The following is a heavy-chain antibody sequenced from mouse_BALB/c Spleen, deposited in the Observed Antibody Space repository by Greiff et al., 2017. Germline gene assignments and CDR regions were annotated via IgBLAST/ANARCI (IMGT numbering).Heavy chain of an antibody. J-gene: IGHJ4*01. CDR1: GFSLTSYG. Sequence: VQLQQSGPSLVQPSQSLSITCTVPGFSLTSYGVHWVRQSPGKGLEWLGVIWRGGSTDYNAAFMSRLSITKDNSKSQVFFKMNSLQADDTAIYYCAKNSYSSSSAMDYWGQGTSVTVSS. CDR2: IWRGGST. CDR3: AKNSYSSSSAMDY. D-gene: IGHD1-1*01. V-gene: IGHV2-5-1*01.